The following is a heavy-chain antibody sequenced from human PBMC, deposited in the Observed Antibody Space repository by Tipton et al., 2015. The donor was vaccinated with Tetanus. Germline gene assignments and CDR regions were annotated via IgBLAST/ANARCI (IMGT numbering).Heavy chain of an antibody. CDR1: GGSISSDY. CDR2: IYTSGST. V-gene: IGHV4-4*07. CDR3: ARDGQPGYYYGMDV. J-gene: IGHJ6*02. Sequence: LRLSCAVSGGSISSDYWSWIRQPAGKGLEWIGRIYTSGSTNYNPPLKSRATMSVDTSKNQFSLKLSSVTAADTAIYYCARDGQPGYYYGMDVWGQGTTVTVSS. D-gene: IGHD1-14*01.